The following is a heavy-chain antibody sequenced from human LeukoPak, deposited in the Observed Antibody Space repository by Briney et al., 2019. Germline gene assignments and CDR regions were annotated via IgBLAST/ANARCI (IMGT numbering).Heavy chain of an antibody. CDR1: GFTFSSYA. CDR3: ARARPNWFDP. Sequence: PGGSLRLSCAASGFTFSSYAMHWIRQPPGKGLEWIGYMYYSGSTNYNPSLKSRVTISVDTSKNQFSLKLSSVTAADTAVYYCARARPNWFDPWGQGTLVTVSS. V-gene: IGHV4-59*01. CDR2: MYYSGST. J-gene: IGHJ5*02.